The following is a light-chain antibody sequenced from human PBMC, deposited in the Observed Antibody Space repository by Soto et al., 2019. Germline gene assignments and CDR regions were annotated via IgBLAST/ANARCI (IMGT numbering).Light chain of an antibody. CDR2: EVV. CDR1: KNDIGVYDF. CDR3: KSYAGGNTYV. J-gene: IGLJ1*01. V-gene: IGLV2-8*01. Sequence: QSVLTQPPSASGSPGQSVTISCTGTKNDIGVYDFVSWYQHHPGKAPRLIIYEVVQRPSGVPDRFSGFRSGNTASLTVSGLQAADEADYFCKSYAGGNTYVFGSGTKVTVL.